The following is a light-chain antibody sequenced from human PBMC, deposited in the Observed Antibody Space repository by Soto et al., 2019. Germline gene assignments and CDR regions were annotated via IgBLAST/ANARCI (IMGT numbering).Light chain of an antibody. Sequence: DIQMTQSPASLSASVGDRVTISCRASQTISTFLNWYQQKPGTAPRLLIYRASSVQSGVPPRFSGGGSGRDFTLTISSLRPEDIATYFCQHSYSSPPWTFGQGTKVDIK. CDR2: RAS. CDR1: QTISTF. J-gene: IGKJ1*01. CDR3: QHSYSSPPWT. V-gene: IGKV1-39*01.